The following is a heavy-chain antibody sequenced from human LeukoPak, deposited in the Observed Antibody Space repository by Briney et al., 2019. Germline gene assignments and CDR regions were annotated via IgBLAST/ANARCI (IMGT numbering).Heavy chain of an antibody. CDR2: IYHSGST. D-gene: IGHD1-26*01. CDR1: GYSISSGYY. V-gene: IGHV4-38-2*02. Sequence: SETLSLTCTVSGYSISSGYYWGWIRQPPGKGLEWIGSIYHSGSTYYNPSLKSRVTISVDTSKNQFSLKLSSVTAADTAVYYCAREVDSGSSLGAFDIWGQGTMVTVSS. J-gene: IGHJ3*02. CDR3: AREVDSGSSLGAFDI.